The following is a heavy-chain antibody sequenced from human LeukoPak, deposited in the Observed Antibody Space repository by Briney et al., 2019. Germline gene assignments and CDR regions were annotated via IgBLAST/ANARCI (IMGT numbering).Heavy chain of an antibody. V-gene: IGHV1-24*01. CDR2: FDPEDGET. CDR3: ARGYSGLSPYFDY. D-gene: IGHD2-15*01. J-gene: IGHJ4*02. CDR1: GYTLTELS. Sequence: ASVKVSCKVSGYTLTELSMHWVRQAPGRGLEWMGGFDPEDGETIYAQKFQGRVTMTEDTSTDTSYMELSSLRSEDTAVYYCARGYSGLSPYFDYWGQGTLVTVSS.